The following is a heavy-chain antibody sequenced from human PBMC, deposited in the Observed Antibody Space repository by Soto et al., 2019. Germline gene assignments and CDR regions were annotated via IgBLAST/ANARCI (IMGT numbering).Heavy chain of an antibody. CDR2: IKSDSDGGTT. J-gene: IGHJ4*02. D-gene: IGHD3-3*01. V-gene: IGHV3-15*01. Sequence: EVQLVESGGGLVKPGGSRRLSCVTSGFTLSKAWMSWVRQAPGKGLEWVGRIKSDSDGGTTDYAAPVKGRFTISRDDSKNTVYLQMNSLKTEDTAVYYCTTDALRFLEWFAYWGQGTLVTCSS. CDR1: GFTLSKAW. CDR3: TTDALRFLEWFAY.